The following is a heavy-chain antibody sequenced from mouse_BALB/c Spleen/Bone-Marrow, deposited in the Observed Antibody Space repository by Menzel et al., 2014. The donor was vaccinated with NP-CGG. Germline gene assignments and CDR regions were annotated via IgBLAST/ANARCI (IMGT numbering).Heavy chain of an antibody. Sequence: EVKLMDSGGGLVQPGGSLRLSCTTSGFTFTDYYMSWVRQPPGKALEWLGFIRNKANGYTTEYSASVKGRFTISRDSSQSILYLQMNTLRAEDSATYYCARTTGTPYLDYWGQGTTLTVPS. CDR1: GFTFTDYY. CDR3: ARTTGTPYLDY. J-gene: IGHJ2*01. CDR2: IRNKANGYTT. D-gene: IGHD4-1*02. V-gene: IGHV7-3*02.